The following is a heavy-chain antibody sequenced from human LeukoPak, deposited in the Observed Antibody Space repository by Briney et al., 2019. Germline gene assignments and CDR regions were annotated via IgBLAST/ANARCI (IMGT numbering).Heavy chain of an antibody. V-gene: IGHV3-48*02. Sequence: QSGGSLRLSCAASGFTFSFYSMNWVRQAPGKGLEGVLYISSSMSNTHYADSLKGRFPLSRENPKHSLYLQTKSLRDEDTAGYFCERESGWTVAYCGQGTLVTVSS. CDR2: ISSSMSNT. CDR1: GFTFSFYS. CDR3: ERESGWTVAY. J-gene: IGHJ4*02. D-gene: IGHD6-19*01.